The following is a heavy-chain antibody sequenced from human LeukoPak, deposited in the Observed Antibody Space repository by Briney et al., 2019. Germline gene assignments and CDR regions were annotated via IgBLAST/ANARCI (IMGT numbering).Heavy chain of an antibody. CDR1: GFTFSSYA. CDR2: ISGCGGST. Sequence: GGSLRLSCAASGFTFSSYAMSWVRQAPGKGLEWVSAISGCGGSTYYADSVKGRFTISRDNSKNTLYLQMNSLRAEDTAVYYCAKGDYYGSGSRSYYMDVWGKGTTVTVSS. D-gene: IGHD3-10*01. CDR3: AKGDYYGSGSRSYYMDV. V-gene: IGHV3-23*01. J-gene: IGHJ6*03.